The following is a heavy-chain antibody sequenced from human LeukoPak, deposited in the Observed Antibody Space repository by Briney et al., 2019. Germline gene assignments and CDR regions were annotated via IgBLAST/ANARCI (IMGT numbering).Heavy chain of an antibody. CDR1: GYTFTAAYN. V-gene: IGHV1-2*02. CDR2: INPSSGDT. D-gene: IGHD5-12*01. CDR3: ARDPRGTYDY. Sequence: ASLKVSCKASGYTFTAAYNIHWLRQAPGQGPEFVGWINPSSGDTRYAQKFQGRVTVTRDTVISTAYMELSSLTSDDTAVYYCARDPRGTYDYWGQGTLVTVSS. J-gene: IGHJ4*02.